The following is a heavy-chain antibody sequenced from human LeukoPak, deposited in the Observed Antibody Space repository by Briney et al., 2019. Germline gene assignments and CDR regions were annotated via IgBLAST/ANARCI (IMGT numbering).Heavy chain of an antibody. CDR2: IYPGDSDP. D-gene: IGHD6-13*01. CDR3: VRHGLGSSWFGFDY. V-gene: IGHV5-51*01. Sequence: GESLKISCKGSGYTFTTYWIGWVRRMPGKGLEWMGIIYPGDSDPRYSPSFQGQVTISADKSISTAYLQWSSLKASDSAMYYCVRHGLGSSWFGFDYWGQGTLVTVSS. CDR1: GYTFTTYW. J-gene: IGHJ4*02.